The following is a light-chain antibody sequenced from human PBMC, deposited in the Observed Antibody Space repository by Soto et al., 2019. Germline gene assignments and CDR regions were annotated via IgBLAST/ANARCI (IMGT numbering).Light chain of an antibody. J-gene: IGLJ1*01. CDR3: SSYTRARTYV. Sequence: QSVLTQPRPVSGSPGQSVTISCTGTNTDVGGYKYVSWYQHHPGKAPKLILYEFRNRPSGVSNRFSGSKSGNTASLTISGLQADDEAEYFCSSYTRARTYVFGSGTKVTVL. V-gene: IGLV2-14*01. CDR1: NTDVGGYKY. CDR2: EFR.